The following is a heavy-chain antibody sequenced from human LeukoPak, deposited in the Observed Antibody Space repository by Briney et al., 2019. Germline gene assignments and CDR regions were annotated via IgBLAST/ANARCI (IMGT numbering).Heavy chain of an antibody. Sequence: SETLSLTCTVSGGSISSYYWSWIRQPPGKGLEWNGYIYYSGSTNYNPSLKSRVTISVDTSKNQFSLKLSSVTAADTAVYYCASHRRYYYGMDVWGQGTTVTVSS. CDR3: ASHRRYYYGMDV. J-gene: IGHJ6*02. D-gene: IGHD3-16*02. CDR2: IYYSGST. CDR1: GGSISSYY. V-gene: IGHV4-59*01.